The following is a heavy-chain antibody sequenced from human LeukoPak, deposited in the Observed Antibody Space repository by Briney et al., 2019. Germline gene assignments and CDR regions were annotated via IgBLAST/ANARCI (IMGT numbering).Heavy chain of an antibody. D-gene: IGHD3-22*01. V-gene: IGHV4-59*01. CDR3: ARHVVAVGFDY. CDR1: GGSFSGYY. Sequence: SETLSLTCAVYGGSFSGYYWSWIRQPPGKGLEWIGFIYYSGSTNYNPSLKSRVTISVDTSKNQFSLKVRSVTAADTAVYYCARHVVAVGFDYWGQGTLVTVSS. J-gene: IGHJ4*02. CDR2: IYYSGST.